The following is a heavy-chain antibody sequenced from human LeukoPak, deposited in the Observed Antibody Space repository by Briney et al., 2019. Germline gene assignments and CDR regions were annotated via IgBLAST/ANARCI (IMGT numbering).Heavy chain of an antibody. CDR2: IYHTGST. CDR1: GGSITNYY. J-gene: IGHJ4*02. V-gene: IGHV4-59*01. CDR3: ARGPTRYCFDY. Sequence: SETLSLTCTVSGGSITNYYWSWVRHPPRQGLEWIAYIYHTGSTNYNPSLKSRVTISIDTSKNQFSLNLSSVTAADTAIYYCARGPTRYCFDYWGQGTLVTVSS.